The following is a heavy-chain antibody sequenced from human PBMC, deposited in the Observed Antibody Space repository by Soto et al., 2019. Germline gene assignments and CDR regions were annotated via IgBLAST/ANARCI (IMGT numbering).Heavy chain of an antibody. D-gene: IGHD3-10*01. CDR1: EFTFSGRS. V-gene: IGHV3-74*01. Sequence: EVQLVESGGGLVQPGGSLRLSCAASEFTFSGRSVHWVRQAPGKGLVWVSGIDKVGTDSTYADSVKGRFTSSRDNAKNTVYLQMSSLRVDDTAVYYCARGWFGPDVWGKGTTGTVSS. CDR2: IDKVGTDS. CDR3: ARGWFGPDV. J-gene: IGHJ6*03.